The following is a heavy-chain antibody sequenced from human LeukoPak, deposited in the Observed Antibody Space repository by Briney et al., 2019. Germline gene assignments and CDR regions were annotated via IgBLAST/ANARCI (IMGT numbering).Heavy chain of an antibody. CDR3: ARVMTTLTGFDF. D-gene: IGHD2/OR15-2a*01. CDR1: GYPFTTYW. Sequence: GESLKISSKGSGYPFTTYWTGWVRQMPGNGLEWMGIIYPGDSDTRYSPSFQGQVTISADKSITTAYLQWSSLKASDTAMYYCARVMTTLTGFDFWGQGTLVTVSS. J-gene: IGHJ4*02. V-gene: IGHV5-51*01. CDR2: IYPGDSDT.